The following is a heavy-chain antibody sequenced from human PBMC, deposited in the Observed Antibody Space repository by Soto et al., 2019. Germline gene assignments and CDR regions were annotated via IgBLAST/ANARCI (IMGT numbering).Heavy chain of an antibody. D-gene: IGHD2-21*02. CDR1: DYSISRGGY. CDR3: ARVTTRRDWFDP. CDR2: IYHTGIN. J-gene: IGHJ5*02. V-gene: IGHV4-38-2*01. Sequence: SETLSLTCAVSDYSISRGGYWAWMRQAPGKGLEWIGYIYHTGINYYSPSLRGRVTISIDTSKNQFSMTMPSVTAADTAVYYCARVTTRRDWFDPWGQGTLVT.